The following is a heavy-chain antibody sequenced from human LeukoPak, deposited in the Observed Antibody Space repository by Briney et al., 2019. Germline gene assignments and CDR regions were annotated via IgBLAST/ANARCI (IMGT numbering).Heavy chain of an antibody. CDR3: AKDQRYSSGWYNYYMDV. D-gene: IGHD6-19*01. V-gene: IGHV3-30*02. J-gene: IGHJ6*03. Sequence: PGGSLRLSCTASGFTFSSYGMHWVRQAPGKGLEWVAFIRYDGSNKYYADSVKGRFTISRDNSKNTLYLQMNSLRAEDTAVYYCAKDQRYSSGWYNYYMDVWGKGTTVTVSS. CDR2: IRYDGSNK. CDR1: GFTFSSYG.